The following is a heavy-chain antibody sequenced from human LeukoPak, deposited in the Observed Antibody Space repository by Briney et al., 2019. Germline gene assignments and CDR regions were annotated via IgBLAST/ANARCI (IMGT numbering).Heavy chain of an antibody. V-gene: IGHV4-34*01. J-gene: IGHJ5*02. Sequence: PSETLSLTCAVYGGSFSGHYWGWIRQPPGKGLEWIGEINHSGSTNYNPSLKSRVTISVDTSKSQFSLKLSSVTAADTAVYYCARAPYYDFWSSYPTKLRANWFDPWGQGTLVTASS. CDR3: ARAPYYDFWSSYPTKLRANWFDP. CDR2: INHSGST. D-gene: IGHD3-3*01. CDR1: GGSFSGHY.